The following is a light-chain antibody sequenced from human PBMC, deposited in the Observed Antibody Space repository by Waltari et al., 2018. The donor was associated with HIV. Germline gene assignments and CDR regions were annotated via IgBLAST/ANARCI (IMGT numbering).Light chain of an antibody. Sequence: QSVLTQPPSVSAAPGQKVTISCSGSSSNIGDNYVSWYQQLPGTAPKLLIYDNNKRPSGIPDRFAASKSGTSATLGITGLQTGDEADYYCGTWDSSLSAGLFGGVTKLTVL. CDR1: SSNIGDNY. CDR3: GTWDSSLSAGL. V-gene: IGLV1-51*01. CDR2: DNN. J-gene: IGLJ2*01.